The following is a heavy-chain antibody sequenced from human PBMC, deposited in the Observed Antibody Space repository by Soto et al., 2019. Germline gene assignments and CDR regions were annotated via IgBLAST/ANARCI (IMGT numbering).Heavy chain of an antibody. CDR2: ISGSGRST. CDR3: AKDPSGYADGYYYYYHMHV. CDR1: GFSFSSYA. J-gene: IGHJ6*03. D-gene: IGHD5-12*01. Sequence: GGSLRLSCAASGFSFSSYAMSWVRQAPGKGLEWVSTISGSGRSTYYADSVRGRFTISRDNSKNTLYLQVNSLRVEDTAEYYCAKDPSGYADGYYYYYHMHVWGKGTTVTVSS. V-gene: IGHV3-23*01.